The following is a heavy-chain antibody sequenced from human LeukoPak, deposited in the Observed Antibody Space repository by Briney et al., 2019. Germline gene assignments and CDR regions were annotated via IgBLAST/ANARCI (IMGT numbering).Heavy chain of an antibody. CDR2: ISNSGSST. V-gene: IGHV3-23*01. CDR3: AKRPYDSNHIDY. D-gene: IGHD3-22*01. J-gene: IGHJ4*02. CDR1: GFTFSSYA. Sequence: GGPLRLSCAASGFTFSSYAMSWVRQAPGKGLEWVSGISNSGSSTYYADPVKGRFTISRDNSKSSLYLQMNSLRAEDTAVYYCAKRPYDSNHIDYWGQGALVTVSS.